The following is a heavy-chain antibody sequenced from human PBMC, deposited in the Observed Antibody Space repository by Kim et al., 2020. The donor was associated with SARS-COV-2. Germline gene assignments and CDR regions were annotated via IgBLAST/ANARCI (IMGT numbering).Heavy chain of an antibody. J-gene: IGHJ6*02. V-gene: IGHV3-30*04. CDR2: ISFDGSNK. Sequence: GGSLRLSCTASGFTFRSYAMNWVRQAPGKGLEWVAVISFDGSNKFYADSVKGRFTISRDNSENTVYLQMNSLRAEDTAVYYCARDFKVKNYAGNSVGFSYDGMDVWGHGTTVTVSS. CDR3: ARDFKVKNYAGNSVGFSYDGMDV. D-gene: IGHD6-13*01. CDR1: GFTFRSYA.